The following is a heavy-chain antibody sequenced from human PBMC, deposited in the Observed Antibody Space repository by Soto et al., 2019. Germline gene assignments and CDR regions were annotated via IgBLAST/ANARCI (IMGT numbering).Heavy chain of an antibody. V-gene: IGHV4-39*01. D-gene: IGHD2-15*01. CDR2: IYYSGST. J-gene: IGHJ5*02. CDR1: GGSISSSSYY. CDR3: ARPYCSGGSCFLLNWFDP. Sequence: SETLSLTCTVSGGSISSSSYYWGWIRQPPGKGLEWIGSIYYSGSTYYNPSLKSRVTISVDTSKNQFSLKLSSVTAADTAVYYCARPYCSGGSCFLLNWFDPWGQGTLVTVSS.